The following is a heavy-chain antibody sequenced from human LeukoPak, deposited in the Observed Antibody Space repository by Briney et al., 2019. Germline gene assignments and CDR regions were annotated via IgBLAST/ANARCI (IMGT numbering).Heavy chain of an antibody. D-gene: IGHD3-10*01. CDR2: INWNGGST. CDR1: GFTFDDYG. CDR3: ARGVEDYYGSGSYYFPLAGYYMDV. V-gene: IGHV3-20*04. Sequence: PGGSLRLSCAASGFTFDDYGMSWVRQAPGKGLEWVSGINWNGGSTGYADSVKGRFTISRDNAKNSLYLQMNSLRAEDTALYYCARGVEDYYGSGSYYFPLAGYYMDVWGKGTTVTVSS. J-gene: IGHJ6*03.